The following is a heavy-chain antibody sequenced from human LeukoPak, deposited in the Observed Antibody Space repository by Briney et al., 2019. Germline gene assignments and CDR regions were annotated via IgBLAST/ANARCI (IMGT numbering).Heavy chain of an antibody. V-gene: IGHV4-61*02. J-gene: IGHJ4*02. CDR3: ARAGNYSDH. Sequence: PSQTLSLTCTVSGGSISSGSYYWSWIRQPAGKGLEWIGRIYTSGSINYNPSLKSRVTISVDTSKNQFSLKLSSVTAADTAVYYCARAGNYSDHWGQGTLVTVSS. CDR2: IYTSGSI. CDR1: GGSISSGSYY.